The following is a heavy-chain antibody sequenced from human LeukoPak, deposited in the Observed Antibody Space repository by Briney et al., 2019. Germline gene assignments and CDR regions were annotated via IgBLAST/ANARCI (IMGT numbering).Heavy chain of an antibody. CDR2: IRSKAYGGTT. V-gene: IGHV3-49*04. D-gene: IGHD3-3*01. CDR3: TRMGVEWLLYRGDY. Sequence: GGSLRLSCTASGFTFGDYAMSWVRQAPRKGLEWVGFIRSKAYGGTTEYAASVKGRFSISRDDSKSIAYLQMNGLKTEDTAMYYCTRMGVEWLLYRGDYWGQGTLVTVSS. J-gene: IGHJ4*02. CDR1: GFTFGDYA.